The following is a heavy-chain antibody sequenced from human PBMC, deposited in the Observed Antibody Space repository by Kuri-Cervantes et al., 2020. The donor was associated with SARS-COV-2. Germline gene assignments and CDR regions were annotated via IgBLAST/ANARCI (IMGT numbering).Heavy chain of an antibody. Sequence: LSLTCAASGFTFSSYAMSWVRQAPGKGLEWVSAISGSGGSTYYADSVKGRFTISRDNAKNSPYLQMNSLRAEDTAVYYCAKDGGKAVFDYWGQGTLVTVSS. CDR3: AKDGGKAVFDY. D-gene: IGHD4-23*01. CDR1: GFTFSSYA. V-gene: IGHV3-23*01. CDR2: ISGSGGST. J-gene: IGHJ4*02.